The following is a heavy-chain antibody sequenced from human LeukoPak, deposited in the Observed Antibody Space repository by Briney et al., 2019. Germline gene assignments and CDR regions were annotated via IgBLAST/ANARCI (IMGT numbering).Heavy chain of an antibody. V-gene: IGHV4-34*01. J-gene: IGHJ4*02. CDR2: INHSGST. D-gene: IGHD1-26*01. Sequence: SETLSLTCAVYGGSFSGYYWSWIRQPPGKGLEWIGEINHSGSTNYNPSLKSRVTISVDTSKNQFSLKLSSVTAADTAVYYCARPRWSGSYSGSYYWWGQGTLVTVSS. CDR3: ARPRWSGSYSGSYYW. CDR1: GGSFSGYY.